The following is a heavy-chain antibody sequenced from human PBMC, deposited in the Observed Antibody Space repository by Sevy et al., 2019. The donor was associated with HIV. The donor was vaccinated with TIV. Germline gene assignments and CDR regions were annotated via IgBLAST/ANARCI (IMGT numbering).Heavy chain of an antibody. CDR2: FSWDGGST. J-gene: IGHJ6*02. V-gene: IGHV3-43*01. CDR1: GFTFDDYT. D-gene: IGHD5-18*01. CDR3: AKAGGYSYGGGNYYYYYGMDV. Sequence: GGSLRLSCAASGFTFDDYTMHWVRQAPGKGLEWVSLFSWDGGSTYYADSVKGRFTISRDNSKNSLYLQMNSLRTEDTALYYCAKAGGYSYGGGNYYYYYGMDVWGQGTTVTVSS.